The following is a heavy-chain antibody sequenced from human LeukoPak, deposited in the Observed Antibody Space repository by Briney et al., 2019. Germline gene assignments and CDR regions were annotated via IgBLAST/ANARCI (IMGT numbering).Heavy chain of an antibody. CDR3: ARGDYYYDSSGYLQVRPPYYGMDV. V-gene: IGHV4-34*01. CDR1: GGSFSGYY. J-gene: IGHJ6*02. CDR2: INHSGST. Sequence: PSETLSLTCAVYGGSFSGYYWSWLRQPPGKGLEWIGEINHSGSTNYNPSLKSRVTISVDTSKNQFSLKLSSVTAADTAVYYCARGDYYYDSSGYLQVRPPYYGMDVWGQGTTVTVSS. D-gene: IGHD3-22*01.